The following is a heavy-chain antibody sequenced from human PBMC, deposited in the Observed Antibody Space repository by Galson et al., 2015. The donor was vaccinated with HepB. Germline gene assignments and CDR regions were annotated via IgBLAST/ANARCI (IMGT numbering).Heavy chain of an antibody. V-gene: IGHV3-53*01. CDR3: AREHGDYYFDY. J-gene: IGHJ4*02. Sequence: SLRLSCAASGFTVSSNYMSWVRQAPGKGLEWVSVIYSGGSTNYADSVKGRFTISRDNSKNTLYLQMNSLRAEDTAVYYCAREHGDYYFDYWGQGTLVTVSS. CDR2: IYSGGST. D-gene: IGHD4-17*01. CDR1: GFTVSSNY.